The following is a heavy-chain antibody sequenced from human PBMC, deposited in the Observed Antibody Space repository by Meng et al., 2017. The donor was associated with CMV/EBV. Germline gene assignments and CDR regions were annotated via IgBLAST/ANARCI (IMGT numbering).Heavy chain of an antibody. CDR3: ARDLGGYGDYAYYYGMDV. Sequence: SETLSLTCTVSGGSISSYYWSWTRQPPGKGLEWIGYIYYSGSTNYNPSLKSRVTISVDTSKNQFSLKLSSVTAADTAVYYCARDLGGYGDYAYYYGMDVWGQGTTVTVSS. CDR2: IYYSGST. CDR1: GGSISSYY. J-gene: IGHJ6*02. V-gene: IGHV4-59*01. D-gene: IGHD4-17*01.